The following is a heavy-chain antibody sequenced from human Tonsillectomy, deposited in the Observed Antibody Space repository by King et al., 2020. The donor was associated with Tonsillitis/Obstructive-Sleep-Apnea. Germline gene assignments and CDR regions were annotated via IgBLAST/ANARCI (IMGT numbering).Heavy chain of an antibody. V-gene: IGHV5-51*01. D-gene: IGHD6-19*01. CDR3: ASQSSGWLDY. CDR1: GHIFPTNW. J-gene: IGHJ4*02. Sequence: VQLVESGAEVKKPGESLKISCKVSGHIFPTNWIGWVRQMPGRGLEWMGFIYPRDSDTRYSPSFQGKVSISADKSTSTAYLQGSSLKASDTAIYYCASQSSGWLDYWGQGTLVTVSS. CDR2: IYPRDSDT.